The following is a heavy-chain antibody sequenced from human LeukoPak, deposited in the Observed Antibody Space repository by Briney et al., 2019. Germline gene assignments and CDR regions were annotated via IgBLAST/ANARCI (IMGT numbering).Heavy chain of an antibody. CDR3: AKETLAVTSYFDY. CDR2: ISGSGGST. V-gene: IGHV3-23*01. D-gene: IGHD4-17*01. J-gene: IGHJ4*02. CDR1: GFTFSSYA. Sequence: GGSLRLSCAASGFTFSSYAMSRVRQTPGKGLEWVSAISGSGGSTYYADSVKGRFTISRDNSKNTLYLQMNSLRAEDTAVYYCAKETLAVTSYFDYWGQGTLVTVSS.